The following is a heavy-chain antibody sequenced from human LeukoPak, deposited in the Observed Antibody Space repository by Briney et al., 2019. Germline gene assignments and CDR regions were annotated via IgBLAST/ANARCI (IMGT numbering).Heavy chain of an antibody. D-gene: IGHD1-26*01. J-gene: IGHJ4*02. V-gene: IGHV3-9*01. Sequence: PGRSLRLSCAASGFIFDDYAMHWVRQAPGKGLEWVSGISWNSGSIGYADSVKGRFTISRDNAKNSLYLQMNSLRADDTALYYCARAVGATDFDYWGQGTLVTVSS. CDR3: ARAVGATDFDY. CDR1: GFIFDDYA. CDR2: ISWNSGSI.